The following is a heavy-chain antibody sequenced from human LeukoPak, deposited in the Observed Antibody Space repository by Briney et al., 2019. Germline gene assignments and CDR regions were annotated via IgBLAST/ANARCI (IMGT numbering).Heavy chain of an antibody. V-gene: IGHV3-20*04. J-gene: IGHJ6*03. CDR2: MNWNGGST. D-gene: IGHD3-10*01. CDR1: GFTFDDYG. Sequence: TGGSLRLSCAASGFTFDDYGMTWVRQAPGKWLEWVSGMNWNGGSTGYADSVKGRFTIFRDNAKNSLYLQMNSLRAEDTALYYCARTNRGYYHYMDVWGKGTTVTVSS. CDR3: ARTNRGYYHYMDV.